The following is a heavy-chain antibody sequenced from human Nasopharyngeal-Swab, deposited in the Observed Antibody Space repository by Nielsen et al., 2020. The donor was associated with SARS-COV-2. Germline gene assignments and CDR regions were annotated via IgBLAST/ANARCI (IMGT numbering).Heavy chain of an antibody. V-gene: IGHV4-31*02. J-gene: IGHJ6*04. D-gene: IGHD3-22*01. CDR2: IYYSGST. CDR3: ARQSWAGYYYDSSGYMDV. Sequence: WIRQPPGKGLEWIGYIYYSGSTYYNPSLKSRVTISVDTSKYQFSLKLSSVTAADTAVYYCARQSWAGYYYDSSGYMDVWGKGTTVTVSS.